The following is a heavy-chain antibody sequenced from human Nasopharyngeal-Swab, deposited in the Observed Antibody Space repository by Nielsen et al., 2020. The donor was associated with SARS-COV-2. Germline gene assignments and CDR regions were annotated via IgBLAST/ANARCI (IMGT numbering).Heavy chain of an antibody. CDR3: ARVRVGTTNFDY. J-gene: IGHJ4*02. D-gene: IGHD1-26*01. Sequence: GESLKISCAASGFTVSSNYMSWVRQAPGKGLEWVSVIYSGGSTYYADSVKGRFTISRDNSKNTLYLQMNSLRAEDTAVYYCARVRVGTTNFDYWGQGTLVTVSS. CDR2: IYSGGST. V-gene: IGHV3-66*01. CDR1: GFTVSSNY.